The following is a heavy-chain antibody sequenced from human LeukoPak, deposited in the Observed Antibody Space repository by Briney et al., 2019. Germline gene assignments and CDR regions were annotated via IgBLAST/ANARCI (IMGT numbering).Heavy chain of an antibody. CDR2: TWYDGSDK. D-gene: IGHD6-13*01. CDR1: GFTFSSYG. Sequence: GGSLRLSCAASGFTFSSYGMHWVRQAPGKGLEWVAVTWYDGSDKYYADSVKGRFTISRDNSKKTLYLQMNSPRAEDTAVYYCARAAAGTEGHAFDTWGQGTMVTVSS. J-gene: IGHJ3*02. V-gene: IGHV3-33*01. CDR3: ARAAAGTEGHAFDT.